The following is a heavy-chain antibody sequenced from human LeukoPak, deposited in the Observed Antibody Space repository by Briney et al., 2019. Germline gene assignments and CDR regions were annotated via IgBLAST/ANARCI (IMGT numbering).Heavy chain of an antibody. Sequence: GVTLRLSCAASGFTLSNHWMTWVRQVPGRGPEWVANVNRDGSETYYLDSVKGRFTISKDNAKNSLYLQMNSLRAEDTALYHCARNNGMDVWGQGTTVIVSS. V-gene: IGHV3-7*03. CDR3: ARNNGMDV. J-gene: IGHJ6*02. CDR2: VNRDGSET. CDR1: GFTLSNHW.